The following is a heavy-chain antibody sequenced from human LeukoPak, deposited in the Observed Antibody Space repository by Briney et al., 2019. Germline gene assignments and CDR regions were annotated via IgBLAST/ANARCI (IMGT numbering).Heavy chain of an antibody. J-gene: IGHJ4*02. CDR2: ISGSGGST. D-gene: IGHD1-26*01. CDR3: AKDRVEYSGSYFGYFDY. V-gene: IGHV3-23*01. CDR1: GFTFSSYA. Sequence: GGSLRLFCAASGFTFSSYAMSWVRQAPGKGLEWVSAISGSGGSTYYADSVKGRFTISRDNSKNTLYLQMNSLRAEDTAVYYCAKDRVEYSGSYFGYFDYWGQGTLVTVSS.